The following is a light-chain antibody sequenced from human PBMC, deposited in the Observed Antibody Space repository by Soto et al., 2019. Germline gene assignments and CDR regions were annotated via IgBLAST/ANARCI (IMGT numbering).Light chain of an antibody. J-gene: IGKJ1*01. V-gene: IGKV1-5*01. CDR1: QSIGSW. Sequence: DIQMTQSPSGLSASVGDRVTITCRASQSIGSWLAWYQQKPGEAPRLLIDDASYLERAIPSRCSGSGSGTEFTLTISDLQPDDLATYYFQQYNNFWTLGPGTKVEI. CDR3: QQYNNFWT. CDR2: DAS.